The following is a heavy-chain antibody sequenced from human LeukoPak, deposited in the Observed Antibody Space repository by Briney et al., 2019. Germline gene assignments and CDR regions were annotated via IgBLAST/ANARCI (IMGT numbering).Heavy chain of an antibody. CDR3: ARLGSYHDF. CDR1: GGSISGHY. V-gene: IGHV4-59*08. CDR2: IHYSGKA. J-gene: IGHJ4*02. Sequence: SETLSLTCTVSGGSISGHYWTWVRQPPGEGLEWIGQIHYSGKADYNPSLRSRITISVDTSKNQMSLKVTSVTAADTAVYFCARLGSYHDFWGQGALVTVSS. D-gene: IGHD1-26*01.